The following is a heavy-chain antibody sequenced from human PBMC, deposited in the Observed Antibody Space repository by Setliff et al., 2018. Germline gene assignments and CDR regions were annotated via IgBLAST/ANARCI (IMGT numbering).Heavy chain of an antibody. J-gene: IGHJ3*02. Sequence: PSETLSLICTVSGGSTNNYHWTWIRQPAGKGLEWIGRLYPNGNTNYNPSLKRRVNMSADSSKNNLSLRLKYVTAADTAVYYCAREDWNGNAFDIWGPGTMVTVSS. D-gene: IGHD1-1*01. CDR1: GGSTNNYH. CDR2: LYPNGNT. V-gene: IGHV4-4*07. CDR3: AREDWNGNAFDI.